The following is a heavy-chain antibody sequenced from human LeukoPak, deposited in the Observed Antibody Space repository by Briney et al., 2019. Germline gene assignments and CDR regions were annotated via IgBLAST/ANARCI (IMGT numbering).Heavy chain of an antibody. D-gene: IGHD1-26*01. Sequence: GGSLRLSCAVSGFTVSNNYVSWVRQAPGKGLECVSIIYSGGNTYYADSVRGRFTISRDISKDTLYLQMNSLRVEDTAVYYCARGIVGATDFFDYWGQGTLVTVSS. CDR2: IYSGGNT. J-gene: IGHJ4*02. CDR3: ARGIVGATDFFDY. CDR1: GFTVSNNY. V-gene: IGHV3-53*01.